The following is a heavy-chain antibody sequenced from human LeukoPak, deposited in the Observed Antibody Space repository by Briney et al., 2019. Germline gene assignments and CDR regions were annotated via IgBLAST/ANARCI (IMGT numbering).Heavy chain of an antibody. CDR1: GFTFSSYSMN. CDR3: ARASFNVVFGNWFDP. CDR2: VYYSGST. D-gene: IGHD2-8*01. J-gene: IGHJ5*02. Sequence: GSLRLSCTASGFTFSSYSMNWVRQAPGKGLEWIGNVYYSGSTFYNPSLESRVTISVDTSKNQFSLKLRSVTAADTAIYYCARASFNVVFGNWFDPWGQGTLVTVSS. V-gene: IGHV4-59*04.